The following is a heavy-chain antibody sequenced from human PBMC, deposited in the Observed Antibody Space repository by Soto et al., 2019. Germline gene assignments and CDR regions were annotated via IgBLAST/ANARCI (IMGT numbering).Heavy chain of an antibody. CDR2: ISTTGST. D-gene: IGHD3-10*01. CDR3: AKAPNAVWFGEKYYFDY. Sequence: EVQLLESGGGLVQPGGSLRLSCAASGFTFSNYAMNWVRQAPGRGLEWVSLISTTGSTNYADSVKGRFTISRDSSQNTLYLQMNSLRAEDTAVYYCAKAPNAVWFGEKYYFDYWGQGTLVTVSS. V-gene: IGHV3-23*01. CDR1: GFTFSNYA. J-gene: IGHJ4*02.